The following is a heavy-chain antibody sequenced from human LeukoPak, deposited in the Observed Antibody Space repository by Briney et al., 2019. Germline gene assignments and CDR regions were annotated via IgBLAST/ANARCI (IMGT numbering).Heavy chain of an antibody. CDR3: ARGGGGYGEAVQGGSFDP. D-gene: IGHD4-17*01. J-gene: IGHJ5*02. Sequence: VASVKVSCKASGYTFTNYDINWVRQATGQGLEWMGWMNPNSGGTNYAQKFQGRVTMTRNTSISTAYMELSSLRSEDTAVYYCARGGGGYGEAVQGGSFDPWGQGTLVTVSS. CDR2: MNPNSGGT. V-gene: IGHV1-8*02. CDR1: GYTFTNYD.